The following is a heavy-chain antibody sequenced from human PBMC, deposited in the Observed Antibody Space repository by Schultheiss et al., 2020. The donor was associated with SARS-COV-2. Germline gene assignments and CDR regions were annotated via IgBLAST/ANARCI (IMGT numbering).Heavy chain of an antibody. CDR1: GGSISNYY. J-gene: IGHJ6*02. Sequence: SETLSLTCTVSGGSISNYYWSWIRQTAGKGLEWIGRIYDSDSTNYNPSLKSRVTMSVDMSKNQFSLKLSSVTAADTAVYYCARVPGYYGMYVWGQGTTVTVSS. D-gene: IGHD1-1*01. CDR3: ARVPGYYGMYV. CDR2: IYDSDST. V-gene: IGHV4-4*07.